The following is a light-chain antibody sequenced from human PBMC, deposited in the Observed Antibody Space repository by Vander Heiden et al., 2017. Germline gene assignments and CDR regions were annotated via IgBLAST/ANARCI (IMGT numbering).Light chain of an antibody. CDR3: QQVHNYPVT. Sequence: AIPSTQSPSSLSASVRDKVSITCRASPSISTHLAWYQQNPGKAPKLLIYGASTLQSGVPSRFSGSGSGTDFTLTISSLQPEDFATYYCQQVHNYPVTFGEGTKVEIK. CDR2: GAS. J-gene: IGKJ4*01. CDR1: PSISTH. V-gene: IGKV1D-13*01.